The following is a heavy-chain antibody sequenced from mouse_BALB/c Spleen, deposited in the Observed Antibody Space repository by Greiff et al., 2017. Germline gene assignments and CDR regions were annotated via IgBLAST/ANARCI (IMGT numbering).Heavy chain of an antibody. CDR3: ARWAITTKDYAMDY. V-gene: IGHV5-17*02. CDR2: ISSGSSTI. J-gene: IGHJ4*01. CDR1: GFTFSSFG. D-gene: IGHD2-4*01. Sequence: EVKLVESGGGLVKPGGSLKLSCAASGFTFSSFGMHWVRQAPEKGLEWVAYISSGSSTIYYADTVKGRFTISRDNPKNTLFLQMTSLRSEDTAMYYCARWAITTKDYAMDYWGQGTSVTVSS.